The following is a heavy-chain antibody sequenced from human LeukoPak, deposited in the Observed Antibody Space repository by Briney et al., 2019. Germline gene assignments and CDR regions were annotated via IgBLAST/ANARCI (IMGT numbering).Heavy chain of an antibody. V-gene: IGHV4-39*01. J-gene: IGHJ4*02. D-gene: IGHD1-26*01. CDR2: IYYSGST. CDR3: ASRYSGGYSEFDY. CDR1: GGSISSSTHY. Sequence: SETPSLTCTVSGGSISSSTHYWGWIRQPPGRGLEWIASIYYSGSTHYNPSLKSRVTMSVDTSKNQFSLKLTSVTAADTAVYYCASRYSGGYSEFDYWGQGTLVTVSS.